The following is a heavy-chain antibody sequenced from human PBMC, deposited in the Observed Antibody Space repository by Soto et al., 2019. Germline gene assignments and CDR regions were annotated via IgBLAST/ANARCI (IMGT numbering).Heavy chain of an antibody. CDR1: GFTFSSYA. CDR3: AKDLSGSSSWYSSNYFDY. D-gene: IGHD6-13*01. Sequence: GGSLRLSCAASGFTFSSYAMSWVRQAPGKGLEWVSAISGSGGSTYYADSVKGRFTISRDNSKNTLYLQMNSLRAEDTAVYYCAKDLSGSSSWYSSNYFDYWGQGTLVTVSS. V-gene: IGHV3-23*01. CDR2: ISGSGGST. J-gene: IGHJ4*02.